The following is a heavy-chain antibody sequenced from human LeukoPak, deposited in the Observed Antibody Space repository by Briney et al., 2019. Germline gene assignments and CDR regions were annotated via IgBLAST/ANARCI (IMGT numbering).Heavy chain of an antibody. CDR3: ARGPGSGGGYYVGDA. Sequence: GGSLRLSCAASGFTLNTYWMQWVRHAPGKGLVWVSRISSDGSFINYADSVKGRFTVSRDNAKNTLYLQMNSLRDEDTAIYYCARGPGSGGGYYVGDAWGQGTQVTVSS. D-gene: IGHD1-26*01. CDR1: GFTLNTYW. V-gene: IGHV3-74*01. CDR2: ISSDGSFI. J-gene: IGHJ5*02.